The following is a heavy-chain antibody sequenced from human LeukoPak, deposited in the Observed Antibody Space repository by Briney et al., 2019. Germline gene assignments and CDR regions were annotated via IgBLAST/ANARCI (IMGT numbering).Heavy chain of an antibody. Sequence: GASVKVSSTASGGTFSSYAISWVRQALGHGVEWMGGIIPIFGTANYAQKFQGRVTITADESTSTAYMELSSLRSEDTAVYYCAASSNYYDFWSGYYLGWFDPWGQGTLVTVSS. J-gene: IGHJ5*02. CDR1: GGTFSSYA. CDR2: IIPIFGTA. D-gene: IGHD3-3*01. V-gene: IGHV1-69*13. CDR3: AASSNYYDFWSGYYLGWFDP.